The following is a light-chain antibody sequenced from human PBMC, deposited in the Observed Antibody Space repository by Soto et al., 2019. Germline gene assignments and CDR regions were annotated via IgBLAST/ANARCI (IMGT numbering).Light chain of an antibody. CDR2: GNS. Sequence: QSVLTQLPSVSGAPGQRVTISCTGSSSNIGAGYDVHWYQQLPGTAPKLLIYGNSNRPSGVPDRISGSKSGTSASLAITGLQAEDEADYYCQSYDNSLSGYVFGAGTQVTVL. J-gene: IGLJ1*01. CDR3: QSYDNSLSGYV. V-gene: IGLV1-40*01. CDR1: SSNIGAGYD.